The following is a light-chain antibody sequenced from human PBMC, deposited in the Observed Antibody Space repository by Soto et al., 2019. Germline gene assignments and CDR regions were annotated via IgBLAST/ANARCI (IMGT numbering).Light chain of an antibody. CDR3: QQYYNWPRT. J-gene: IGKJ1*01. CDR2: GAS. CDR1: QSISSN. V-gene: IGKV3-15*01. Sequence: IVITQSPGTLSAVRVEAATLSCRASQSISSNLAWYQQKPGQAPRLLTYGASTRATGIPARFSGSGSGTEFTLTISSLQPEDFAVYYCQQYYNWPRTFGQGTKVDIK.